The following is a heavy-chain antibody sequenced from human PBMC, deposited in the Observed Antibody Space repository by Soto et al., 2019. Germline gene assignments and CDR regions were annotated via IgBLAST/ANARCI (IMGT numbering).Heavy chain of an antibody. CDR2: IIPIFGTA. J-gene: IGHJ5*02. CDR3: ARVPTLWSKYNWFDP. V-gene: IGHV1-69*13. Sequence: SVKVSCKASGGTFSSYAISWVRQAPGQGLEWMGGIIPIFGTANYAQKFQGRVTITADESTSTAYMELSSLRSEDTAVYYCARVPTLWSKYNWFDPWGQGTLVTVSS. CDR1: GGTFSSYA. D-gene: IGHD3-10*01.